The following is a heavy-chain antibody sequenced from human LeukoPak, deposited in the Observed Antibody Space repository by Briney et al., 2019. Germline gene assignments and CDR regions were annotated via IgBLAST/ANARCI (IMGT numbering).Heavy chain of an antibody. CDR3: AGAGKTGAAAFDI. V-gene: IGHV3-74*01. D-gene: IGHD3-10*01. Sequence: PGGSLRLSCAASGFTFSRYWMHWVRQAPGKGLVWVSRNSDGSSTNYADSVKGRFTISRDNTKNTLYLQMNSLRAEDTAVYYCAGAGKTGAAAFDIWGQGTMVTVSS. CDR2: NSDGSST. J-gene: IGHJ3*02. CDR1: GFTFSRYW.